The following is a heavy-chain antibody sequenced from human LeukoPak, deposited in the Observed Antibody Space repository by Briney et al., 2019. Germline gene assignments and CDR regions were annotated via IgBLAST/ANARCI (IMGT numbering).Heavy chain of an antibody. J-gene: IGHJ4*02. CDR2: IRSSDNTI. V-gene: IGHV3-11*04. CDR3: ARAYGSGWLQFYGY. Sequence: GGSLRLSCAASGFTFSDYYMSWIRQAPGKGLEWVSYIRSSDNTIHYADSVKGRFTISRDNAKNSLYLQMNSLRDEDTAVYYCARAYGSGWLQFYGYWGQGTLVTVSS. D-gene: IGHD5-24*01. CDR1: GFTFSDYY.